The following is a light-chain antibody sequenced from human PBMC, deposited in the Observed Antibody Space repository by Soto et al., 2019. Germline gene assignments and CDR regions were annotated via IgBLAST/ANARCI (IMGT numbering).Light chain of an antibody. Sequence: QSVLTQPPSASGSPGQSVTISCTETSSDVGGYNYVSWYQQHPGKAPKLMIYEVSKRPSGVPDRFSGSTSGNTASLTVSGLQAEDEADFYCSSYAGSNNYVFGTGTRSPS. CDR1: SSDVGGYNY. CDR3: SSYAGSNNYV. V-gene: IGLV2-8*01. J-gene: IGLJ1*01. CDR2: EVS.